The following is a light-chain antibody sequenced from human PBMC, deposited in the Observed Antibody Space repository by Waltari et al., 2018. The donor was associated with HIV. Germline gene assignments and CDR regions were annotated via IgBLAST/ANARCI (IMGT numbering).Light chain of an antibody. CDR1: DSDFGLYNF. V-gene: IGLV2-14*03. CDR3: ASFTGDNTVI. J-gene: IGLJ2*01. CDR2: DVD. Sequence: AVTQPASVSGLPGQSTTISCTGDDSDFGLYNFVSWYQQHSGKPPSLILYDVDSRASGGSDRFSGSMSGNTASLTSSGLRAEDEGHYYCASFTGDNTVIVGGGTEVTVL.